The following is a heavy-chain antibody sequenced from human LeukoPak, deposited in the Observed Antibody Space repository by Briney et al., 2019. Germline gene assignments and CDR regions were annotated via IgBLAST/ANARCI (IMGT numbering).Heavy chain of an antibody. CDR2: IYYSGST. D-gene: IGHD6-13*01. CDR1: GGSISSYY. J-gene: IGHJ3*02. V-gene: IGHV4-59*08. Sequence: SETLSLTCTVSGGSISSYYWSRIRQPPGKGLEWIGYIYYSGSTNYNPSLKSRVTISVDTSKNQFSLKLSSVTAADTAVYYCARRRWYSTIGDAFDIWGQGTMVTVSS. CDR3: ARRRWYSTIGDAFDI.